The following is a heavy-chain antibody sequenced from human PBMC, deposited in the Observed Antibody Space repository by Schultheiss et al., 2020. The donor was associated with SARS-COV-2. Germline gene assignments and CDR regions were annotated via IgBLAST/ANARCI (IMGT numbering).Heavy chain of an antibody. Sequence: SETLSLTCTVSGGSISSSSYYWGWIRQPPGKGLEWIGSIYYSGSTYYNPSLKSRVTISVDTSKNQFSLKLSSVTAADTAVYYCAGGTGWLIESWGQGTLVTVSS. CDR1: GGSISSSSYY. J-gene: IGHJ5*02. V-gene: IGHV4-39*01. CDR2: IYYSGST. D-gene: IGHD6-19*01. CDR3: AGGTGWLIES.